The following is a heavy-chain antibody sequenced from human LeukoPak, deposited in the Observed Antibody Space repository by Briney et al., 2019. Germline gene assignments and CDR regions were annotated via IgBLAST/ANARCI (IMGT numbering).Heavy chain of an antibody. CDR1: GYSISSGYY. CDR3: AREGDGYNFDY. D-gene: IGHD5-24*01. J-gene: IGHJ4*02. Sequence: SETLSLTCTVSGYSISSGYYWGWIRQPPGKGLEWIGSIYHSGSTYYNPSLKSRVTISVDTSKNQFSLKLSSVTAADTAVYYCAREGDGYNFDYWGQGTLVTVSS. CDR2: IYHSGST. V-gene: IGHV4-38-2*02.